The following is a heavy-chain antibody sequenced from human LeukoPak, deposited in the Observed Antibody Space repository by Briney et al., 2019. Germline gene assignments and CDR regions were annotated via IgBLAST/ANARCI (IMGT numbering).Heavy chain of an antibody. Sequence: SETLSLTCTVPGGSISSSPYYWGWIRQPPGKGLEWIGSIYYSGNTYYNPSLKSRVTISVDTSKNQFFLKLRSVTATDTAVYYCARHSGGSGSDNAFDIWGQGTMVTVSS. CDR1: GGSISSSPYY. D-gene: IGHD3-10*01. V-gene: IGHV4-39*01. CDR3: ARHSGGSGSDNAFDI. CDR2: IYYSGNT. J-gene: IGHJ3*02.